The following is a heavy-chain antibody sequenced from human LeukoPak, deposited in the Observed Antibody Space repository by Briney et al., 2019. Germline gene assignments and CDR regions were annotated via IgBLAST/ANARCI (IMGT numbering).Heavy chain of an antibody. CDR2: ISSASSAI. CDR1: GFILSDYG. J-gene: IGHJ6*02. Sequence: GGSLRLSCAVSGFILSDYGMSWVRQAPGKGPEWISYISSASSAIYHADSVKGRFTISRDNAKNSLYLQMNSLRAEDTAVYYCTSPGGDFAPYYYYGMDVWGQGTTVTVSS. D-gene: IGHD3-16*01. CDR3: TSPGGDFAPYYYYGMDV. V-gene: IGHV3-48*04.